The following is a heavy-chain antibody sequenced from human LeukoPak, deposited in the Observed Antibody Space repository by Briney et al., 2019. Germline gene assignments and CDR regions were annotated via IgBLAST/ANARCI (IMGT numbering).Heavy chain of an antibody. Sequence: QSGGSLRLSCAASGFTFSSYAMHWVRQAPGKGLEYVSVISSNGGSTYYTNSVKGRFTISRDNSKNTLYLQMNSLRAEDTAVYYCARIRDPVRGVIIERNYYFDYWGQGTLVTVSS. CDR2: ISSNGGST. CDR3: ARIRDPVRGVIIERNYYFDY. D-gene: IGHD3-10*01. V-gene: IGHV3-64*01. CDR1: GFTFSSYA. J-gene: IGHJ4*02.